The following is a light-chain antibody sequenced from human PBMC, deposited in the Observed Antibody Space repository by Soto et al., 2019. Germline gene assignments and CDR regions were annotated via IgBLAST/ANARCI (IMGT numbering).Light chain of an antibody. Sequence: DIQMTQSPSTLSASVGDRVTITCRASQSISSWLAWYQQKPGKAPKLLIYDASSLESGVPSRFSGSGTGTECNLTICGLEPDEFGTYYCQQYNMWTFGQGTKVESK. CDR2: DAS. CDR1: QSISSW. CDR3: QQYNMWT. V-gene: IGKV1-5*01. J-gene: IGKJ1*01.